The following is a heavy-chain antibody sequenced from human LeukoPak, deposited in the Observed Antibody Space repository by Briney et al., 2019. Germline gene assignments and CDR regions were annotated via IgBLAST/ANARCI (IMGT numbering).Heavy chain of an antibody. CDR3: ARPRYYDSSGYYFDI. CDR2: ISSSNNFR. V-gene: IGHV3-11*03. Sequence: IPGGSLRLSCVASGFTFSEYYMSWIRQAPGKGLEWVSYISSSNNFRNYADSVKGRFTISRDNAKNSLYLQMNSLRAEDTAVYYCARPRYYDSSGYYFDIWGQGTMVTVSS. J-gene: IGHJ3*02. D-gene: IGHD3-22*01. CDR1: GFTFSEYY.